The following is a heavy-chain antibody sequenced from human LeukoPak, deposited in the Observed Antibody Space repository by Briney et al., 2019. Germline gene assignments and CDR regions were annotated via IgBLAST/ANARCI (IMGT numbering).Heavy chain of an antibody. J-gene: IGHJ5*02. Sequence: GASVKVSCKASGGTFSSYAISWVRQAPGQGLEWMGRIIPIFGTANYAQKFQGRVTITTDESTSTAYMELSSLRSEDTAVYYCARGFGELRSDWFDPWGQGTLVTVSS. V-gene: IGHV1-69*05. D-gene: IGHD3-10*01. CDR1: GGTFSSYA. CDR2: IIPIFGTA. CDR3: ARGFGELRSDWFDP.